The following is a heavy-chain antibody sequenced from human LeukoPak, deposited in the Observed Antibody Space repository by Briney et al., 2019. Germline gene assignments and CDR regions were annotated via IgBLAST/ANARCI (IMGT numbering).Heavy chain of an antibody. D-gene: IGHD5-18*01. Sequence: PSEALPLTCTVSGGSISSSHYQWGWIRQPPGKGLEWIGNIYYSGSTSSNPSLKSRVSISVDTSKNQFSLKLSSVTAADTAVYYCARGGREYTYNYDYFGYWGQGTLVTVSS. CDR2: IYYSGST. CDR1: GGSISSSHYQ. CDR3: ARGGREYTYNYDYFGY. V-gene: IGHV4-39*01. J-gene: IGHJ4*02.